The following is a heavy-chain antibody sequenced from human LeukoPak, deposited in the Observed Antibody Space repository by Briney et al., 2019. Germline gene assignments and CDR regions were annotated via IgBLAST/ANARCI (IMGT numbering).Heavy chain of an antibody. Sequence: SETLSLTCTVSGGSISSYYWSWIRQPPGQGLEWIGYIYYSGSTNYNSSLKSRVTISVDTSKNQFSLKLSSVTAADTAVYYCARGGESSGWYFDYWGQGTLVTVSS. CDR1: GGSISSYY. J-gene: IGHJ4*02. D-gene: IGHD6-19*01. CDR2: IYYSGST. CDR3: ARGGESSGWYFDY. V-gene: IGHV4-59*01.